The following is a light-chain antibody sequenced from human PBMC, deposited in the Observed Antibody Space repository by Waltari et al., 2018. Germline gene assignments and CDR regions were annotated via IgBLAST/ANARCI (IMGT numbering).Light chain of an antibody. CDR2: WAS. V-gene: IGKV4-1*01. J-gene: IGKJ1*01. CDR3: QQYYTTPRT. Sequence: DIVMTQSPDSLAVSLRERATIHCKPRHRVLYSSNTPNYLAWYQQKPGQPPKLLIYWASTRDSGVPDRFSGSGSGTDFTLTISSLQAEDVAGYYCQQYYTTPRTFGQGTKVEIK. CDR1: HRVLYSSNTPNY.